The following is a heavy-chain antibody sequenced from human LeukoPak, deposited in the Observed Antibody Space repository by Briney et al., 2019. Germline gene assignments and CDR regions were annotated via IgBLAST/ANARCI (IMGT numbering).Heavy chain of an antibody. D-gene: IGHD4-11*01. J-gene: IGHJ3*02. Sequence: SGGSLRLSCAASGFTFSNYWMAWLCQAPGKGLEWVALIKSDASEKYYVDSVKGRFTISRDNAKNSLYLPMNSLRAEDTAVYYYARNSRYSFDIWGQGTMVTVSS. V-gene: IGHV3-7*02. CDR2: IKSDASEK. CDR3: ARNSRYSFDI. CDR1: GFTFSNYW.